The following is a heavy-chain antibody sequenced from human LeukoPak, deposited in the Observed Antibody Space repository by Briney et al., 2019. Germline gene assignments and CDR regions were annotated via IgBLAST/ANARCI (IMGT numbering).Heavy chain of an antibody. CDR3: ARGYGNRQRLVGY. V-gene: IGHV4-59*01. Sequence: PSETLSLTCTVSGSSISTYYWSWFRQPPGKGLEWIGFIFDGGSTNYNPSLQSRISVSVDTSKSRFSLNLTSVTAADTAVYYCARGYGNRQRLVGYWGQGTLVTVSS. CDR1: GSSISTYY. CDR2: IFDGGST. J-gene: IGHJ4*02. D-gene: IGHD6-13*01.